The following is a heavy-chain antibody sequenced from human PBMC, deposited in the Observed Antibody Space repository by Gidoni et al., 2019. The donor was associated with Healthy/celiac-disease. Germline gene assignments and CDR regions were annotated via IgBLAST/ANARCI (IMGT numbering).Heavy chain of an antibody. CDR2: IWYDGSNK. J-gene: IGHJ4*02. CDR1: GFTFSSYG. Sequence: QVQLVESGGGVVQPGRSLSLSCAASGFTFSSYGMHWVRQAPGKGLEWVAVIWYDGSNKYYADSVKGRFTISRDNSKNTLYLQMNSRRAEDTAVYYCARAGYYDSSGYFGVGYWGQGTLVTVSS. V-gene: IGHV3-33*01. D-gene: IGHD3-22*01. CDR3: ARAGYYDSSGYFGVGY.